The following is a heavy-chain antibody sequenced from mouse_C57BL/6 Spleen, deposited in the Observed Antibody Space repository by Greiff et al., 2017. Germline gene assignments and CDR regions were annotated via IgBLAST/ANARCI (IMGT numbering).Heavy chain of an antibody. V-gene: IGHV1-58*01. CDR3: ARGGRRFDY. Sequence: EVQLQQSGAELVRPGSSVKMSCKASGYTFTSSGINWVKQRPGQGLEWIGEIYSGNGYTEYNEKFKGKATLTSDTSSSTAYMQLSTLKSEDSAIYFCARGGRRFDYWGKGTTLTVSS. CDR2: IYSGNGYT. CDR1: GYTFTSSG. J-gene: IGHJ2*01.